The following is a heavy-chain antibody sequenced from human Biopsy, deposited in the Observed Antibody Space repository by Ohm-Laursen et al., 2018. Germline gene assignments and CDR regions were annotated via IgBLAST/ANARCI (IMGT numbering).Heavy chain of an antibody. CDR3: ASLEDRTFDK. J-gene: IGHJ4*02. Sequence: EASVKVSCKTSGGTFTTYGFNWVRQAPGQGLEWMGRIIPILHVPTYAQSFQGRVTISADKSTSTAYMELSGLRSEDTAVYYCASLEDRTFDKWGQGTLVTVSS. CDR2: IIPILHVP. CDR1: GGTFTTYG. V-gene: IGHV1-69*04.